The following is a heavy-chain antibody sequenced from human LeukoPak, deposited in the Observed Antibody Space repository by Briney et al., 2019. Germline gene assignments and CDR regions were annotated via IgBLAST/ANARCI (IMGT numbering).Heavy chain of an antibody. J-gene: IGHJ1*01. CDR1: GGTFSSYA. CDR3: ARAEGYCSGGSCYPEYFQH. D-gene: IGHD2-15*01. Sequence: SVKVSCKASGGTFSSYAISWVRQAPGQGLEWMGGIIPIFGTANYAQKFQGRVTITADKSTSTAYMELSSLRSEDTAVYYCARAEGYCSGGSCYPEYFQHWGQGTLVTVSS. CDR2: IIPIFGTA. V-gene: IGHV1-69*06.